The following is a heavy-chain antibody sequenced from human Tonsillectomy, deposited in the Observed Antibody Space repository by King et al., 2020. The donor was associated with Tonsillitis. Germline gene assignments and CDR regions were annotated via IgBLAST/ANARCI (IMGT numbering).Heavy chain of an antibody. V-gene: IGHV3-48*02. CDR3: ARSGSYLETFDL. D-gene: IGHD1-26*01. Sequence: QLVQSGGGLVQPGGSLRLSCVASGFTFSSYSMNWVRQPPGKGLEWVAYISTSSSTIYYAASVKGRFTISRDNAKNSLYLQMNSLRDADTAVYYCARSGSYLETFDLWGQGTTVTVSS. CDR1: GFTFSSYS. J-gene: IGHJ3*01. CDR2: ISTSSSTI.